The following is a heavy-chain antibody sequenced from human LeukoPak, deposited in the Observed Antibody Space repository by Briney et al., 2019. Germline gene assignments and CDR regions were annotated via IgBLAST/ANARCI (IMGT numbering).Heavy chain of an antibody. V-gene: IGHV3-15*01. CDR1: GFTFSNAW. CDR2: IKSKTDGGTT. Sequence: GGSLRLSCAASGFTFSNAWMSCGREAPGEGVEWVGRIKSKTDGGTTDYAAPVKGRLTISRDDSKNTLYMQMNSLKTEDTAVYNCTTEERYYDFWSGYYNLDYWGQGTLVTVSS. J-gene: IGHJ4*02. D-gene: IGHD3-3*01. CDR3: TTEERYYDFWSGYYNLDY.